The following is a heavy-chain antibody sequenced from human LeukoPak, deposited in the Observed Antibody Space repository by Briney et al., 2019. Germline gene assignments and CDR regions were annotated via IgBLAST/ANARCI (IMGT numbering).Heavy chain of an antibody. D-gene: IGHD4-23*01. J-gene: IGHJ4*02. CDR2: IYHSGDT. CDR1: GYSVSRDYY. Sequence: SETLSLTCTVSGYSVSRDYYWGWIRQPPGEGLEWIGSIYHSGDTHYSPSLRSRVTISVDTSKNQFSLKLSSVTAADTAVYYCARDPVVTVTGGLFDYWGQGTLVTVSS. V-gene: IGHV4-38-2*02. CDR3: ARDPVVTVTGGLFDY.